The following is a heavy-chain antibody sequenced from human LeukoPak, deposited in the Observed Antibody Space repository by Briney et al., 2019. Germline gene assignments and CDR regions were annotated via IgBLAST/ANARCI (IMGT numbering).Heavy chain of an antibody. Sequence: GGSLRLSCAASGFTFSSYSMNWVRQAPGKGLECVSYISSSSTTTYYADSVKGRFTISRDNSKNTLYLQMNSLRAEDTAVYYCAKSYSSGWYYFDYWGQGTLVTVSS. CDR3: AKSYSSGWYYFDY. J-gene: IGHJ4*02. CDR2: ISSSSTTT. V-gene: IGHV3-48*01. CDR1: GFTFSSYS. D-gene: IGHD6-19*01.